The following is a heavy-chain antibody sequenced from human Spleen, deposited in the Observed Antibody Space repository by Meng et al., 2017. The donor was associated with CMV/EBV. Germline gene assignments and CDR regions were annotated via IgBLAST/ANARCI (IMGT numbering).Heavy chain of an antibody. CDR2: IYHSGST. CDR1: GYSISSGYY. J-gene: IGHJ4*02. CDR3: ARGGNEDVVVEPAFYFDY. V-gene: IGHV4-38-2*02. D-gene: IGHD2-2*01. Sequence: SETLSLTCTVSGYSISSGYYWGWIRQPPGKGLEWIGSIYHSGSTYYNPSLKSRVTISVDTSKNQVSLKLSSVTAADTAVYYCARGGNEDVVVEPAFYFDYWGQGALVTVSS.